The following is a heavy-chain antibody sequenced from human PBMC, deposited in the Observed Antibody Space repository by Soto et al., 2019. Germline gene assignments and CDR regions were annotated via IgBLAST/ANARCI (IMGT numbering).Heavy chain of an antibody. CDR3: ARDRGARNHGYGLDV. CDR2: VYFIGTT. J-gene: IGHJ6*02. D-gene: IGHD3-10*01. Sequence: QVQLQESGPGLVKPSETLSLTCTVSGGSVNSDNYYWTWIRQPPGKGLEWIGNVYFIGTTIYNPSLNSRVTISVDTSKNQFSPRLTSVTAADTAVYYCARDRGARNHGYGLDVWGQGTTVTVSS. CDR1: GGSVNSDNYY. V-gene: IGHV4-61*01.